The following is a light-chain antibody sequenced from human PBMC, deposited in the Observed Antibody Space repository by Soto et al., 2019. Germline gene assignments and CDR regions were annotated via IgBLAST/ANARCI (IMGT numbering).Light chain of an antibody. CDR1: SSDVSGYDF. CDR2: DVT. Sequence: QSVLTQPASVSGSPGQSITISRTGTSSDVSGYDFVSWFQQHPGKAPKLMIYDVTNRPSGVSDRFSGSKSANTASLTISGLQAEDEADYYCSSYISSSTLEVFGTGTKVTVL. V-gene: IGLV2-14*03. CDR3: SSYISSSTLEV. J-gene: IGLJ1*01.